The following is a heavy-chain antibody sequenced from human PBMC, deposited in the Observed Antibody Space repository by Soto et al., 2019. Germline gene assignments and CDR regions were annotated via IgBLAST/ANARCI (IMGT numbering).Heavy chain of an antibody. Sequence: QVQLVQSGAEVKKPGASVKVSCKASGYTFTSYDINWVRQATGQGLEWMGWMNPNSGNTGYAQKFQGRVTMTRYTSISTAYMELSSLRSEDTAVYYCARGGVFFFAAPTNPFDYWGQGTLVTVSS. CDR2: MNPNSGNT. J-gene: IGHJ4*02. CDR1: GYTFTSYD. D-gene: IGHD3-10*01. CDR3: ARGGVFFFAAPTNPFDY. V-gene: IGHV1-8*01.